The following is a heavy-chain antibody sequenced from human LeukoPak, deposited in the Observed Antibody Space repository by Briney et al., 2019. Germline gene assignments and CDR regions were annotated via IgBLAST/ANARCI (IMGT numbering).Heavy chain of an antibody. Sequence: GGSLRLSCAASGFTLSDYYMSWIRQAPGKGLEWVSYISSSSSYTNYADSVKGRFTISRDNAKNSLYLQMNSLRAEDTAVYYCARGQVGASTFDYWGQGTLVTVSS. V-gene: IGHV3-11*06. CDR1: GFTLSDYY. CDR2: ISSSSSYT. D-gene: IGHD1-26*01. J-gene: IGHJ4*02. CDR3: ARGQVGASTFDY.